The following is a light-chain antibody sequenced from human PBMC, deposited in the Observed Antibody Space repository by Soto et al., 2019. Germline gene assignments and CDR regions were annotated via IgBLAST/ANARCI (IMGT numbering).Light chain of an antibody. J-gene: IGKJ3*01. CDR3: QQYGSSLFT. V-gene: IGKV3-20*01. Sequence: EIVLTQSPGTLSLSPAARTTLSGRASQSVSSQYLAWYQQKPGQAPRVLIYGTAIRASGVPDRFSGGGSGTDFTLTITRLEPEDFAVYYCQQYGSSLFTFGPGTKVDIK. CDR1: QSVSSQY. CDR2: GTA.